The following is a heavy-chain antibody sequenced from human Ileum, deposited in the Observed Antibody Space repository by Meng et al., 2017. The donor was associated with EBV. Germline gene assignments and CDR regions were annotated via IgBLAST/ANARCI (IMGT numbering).Heavy chain of an antibody. Sequence: LQRQEPGSGLVKPSQTLSLPCAVSGGSISSGGHSWSWIRQPPGKGLEWIGDIQHSGSTYYNPSLKSRVTISVDRSRNQFSLKLSSVTAADTAVYYCARAHPVVYFFDYWGQGTLVTVSS. D-gene: IGHD4-23*01. J-gene: IGHJ4*02. CDR2: IQHSGST. CDR1: GGSISSGGHS. V-gene: IGHV4-30-2*01. CDR3: ARAHPVVYFFDY.